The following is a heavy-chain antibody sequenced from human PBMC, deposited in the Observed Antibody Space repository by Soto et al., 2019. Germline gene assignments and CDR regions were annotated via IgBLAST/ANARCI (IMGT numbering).Heavy chain of an antibody. Sequence: PSETLSLTCTVSGGSISSYYLSWIRQPPGKGLQWIGYIFYSGSTNYNPSLKSRVTISVNTSKNQFSLNLNSVTAADTAVYYCARQRRDFDYWGQGSLVTVSS. CDR3: ARQRRDFDY. CDR2: IFYSGST. CDR1: GGSISSYY. V-gene: IGHV4-59*08. J-gene: IGHJ4*02.